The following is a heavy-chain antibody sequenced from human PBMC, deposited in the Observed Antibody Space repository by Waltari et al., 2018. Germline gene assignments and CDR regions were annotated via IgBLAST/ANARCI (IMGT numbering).Heavy chain of an antibody. V-gene: IGHV4-34*01. CDR3: ARRVRYSSSSYYYYGMDV. Sequence: QVQLQQWGAGLLKPSETLSLTCAVYGGSFSGYYWSWIRQPPGKGLEWIGEINHSGSTNDNPSLKSRVTISVDTSKNQFSLKLSSVTAADTAVYYCARRVRYSSSSYYYYGMDVWGQGTTVTVSS. CDR2: INHSGST. J-gene: IGHJ6*02. D-gene: IGHD6-6*01. CDR1: GGSFSGYY.